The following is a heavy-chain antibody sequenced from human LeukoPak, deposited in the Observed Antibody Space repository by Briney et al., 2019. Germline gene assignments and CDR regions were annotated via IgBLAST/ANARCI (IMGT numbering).Heavy chain of an antibody. V-gene: IGHV4-34*01. J-gene: IGHJ6*03. CDR2: INHSGST. CDR3: ARDFSRRYYYGSGSSYYYYYYMDV. D-gene: IGHD3-10*01. Sequence: SETLSLTCAVYGGSFSGYYWSWIRQPPGKGLEWIGEINHSGSTNYNPSLKSRVTISVDTSKNQFSLKLSSVTAADTAVYYCARDFSRRYYYGSGSSYYYYYYMDVWGKGTTVTISS. CDR1: GGSFSGYY.